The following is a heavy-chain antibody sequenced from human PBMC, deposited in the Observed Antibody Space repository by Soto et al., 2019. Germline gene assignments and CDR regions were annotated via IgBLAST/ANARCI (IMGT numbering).Heavy chain of an antibody. CDR1: GFTFSNYA. D-gene: IGHD3-16*01. V-gene: IGHV3-23*01. CDR3: AKAYFVWSSEQPYYFDY. CDR2: ISGSGGRS. Sequence: EVQLLDSGGGLVQPGGSLRLSCAASGFTFSNYAMTWVRQGPGKGLEWVSGISGSGGRSYYADSVKGRFTISRDNCKSTLYLQMNSRRAEDTAVYYCAKAYFVWSSEQPYYFDYWGQGTRVTVSS. J-gene: IGHJ4*02.